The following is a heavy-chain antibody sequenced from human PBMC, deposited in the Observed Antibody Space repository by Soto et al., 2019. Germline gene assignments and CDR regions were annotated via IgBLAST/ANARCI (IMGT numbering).Heavy chain of an antibody. CDR3: ARLQNSSGWYYYYGMDV. D-gene: IGHD6-19*01. J-gene: IGHJ6*02. V-gene: IGHV4-39*01. CDR2: IYYSGST. Sequence: SETLSLTCTVSGGSISSSSYYWGWIRQPPGKGLEWIGSIYYSGSTYYNPSLKSRVTISVDTSKNQFSLKLSSVTAADTAVYYCARLQNSSGWYYYYGMDVWGQGTTVTISS. CDR1: GGSISSSSYY.